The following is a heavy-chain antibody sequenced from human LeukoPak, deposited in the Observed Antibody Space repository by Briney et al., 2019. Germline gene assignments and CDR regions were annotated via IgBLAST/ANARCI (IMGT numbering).Heavy chain of an antibody. CDR1: GYTFTSYA. D-gene: IGHD6-19*01. V-gene: IGHV7-4-1*02. CDR3: ARTYSSGWDPNYYYYYMDV. CDR2: INTNTGNP. Sequence: ASVKVSCKASGYTFTSYAMNWVRQAPGQGLGWMGWINTNTGNPTYAQGFTGRFVFSLDTSVSTAYLQISSLKAEDTAVYYCARTYSSGWDPNYYYYYMDVWGKGTTVTVSS. J-gene: IGHJ6*03.